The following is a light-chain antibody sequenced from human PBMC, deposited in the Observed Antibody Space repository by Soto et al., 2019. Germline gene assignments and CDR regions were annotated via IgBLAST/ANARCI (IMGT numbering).Light chain of an antibody. CDR2: GAS. V-gene: IGKV3-15*01. CDR3: QQYGSSGT. CDR1: QSVSSS. Sequence: EIVMTKSPATLSVSRWERATLSCRASQSVSSSLAWYQQKPGQAPRLLIYGASTRATGIPARFSGSGSGTDFTLTISRLEPEDFAMYYCQQYGSSGTFGQATKVDIK. J-gene: IGKJ1*01.